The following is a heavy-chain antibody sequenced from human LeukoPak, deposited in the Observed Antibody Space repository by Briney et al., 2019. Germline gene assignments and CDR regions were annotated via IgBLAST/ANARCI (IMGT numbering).Heavy chain of an antibody. V-gene: IGHV3-7*05. CDR1: GFTFRNYW. J-gene: IGHJ4*02. CDR2: IRQDGSDK. Sequence: GESLRLSCAASGFTFRNYWMNWVRQAPGKGLEWVANIRQDGSDKYYVDSVKGRFTISRDNAKNTLYLQMNSLRAEDTAVYYCARGGARQQLVENYFDYWGQGTLVTVSS. CDR3: ARGGARQQLVENYFDY. D-gene: IGHD6-13*01.